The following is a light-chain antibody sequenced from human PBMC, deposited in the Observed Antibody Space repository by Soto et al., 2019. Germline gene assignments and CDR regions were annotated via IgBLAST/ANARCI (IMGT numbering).Light chain of an antibody. CDR3: CSYAGSYI. CDR1: SSNFGAGYD. V-gene: IGLV1-40*01. J-gene: IGLJ2*01. Sequence: QSVLTQPPSVSGAPGQRVTIFCTGSSSNFGAGYDVHWYQQFPGTAPKLLIYNNNNRPSGVPDRFSGSKSGTSASLAITGLQAEDEADYYCCSYAGSYIFGGGTKVTVL. CDR2: NNN.